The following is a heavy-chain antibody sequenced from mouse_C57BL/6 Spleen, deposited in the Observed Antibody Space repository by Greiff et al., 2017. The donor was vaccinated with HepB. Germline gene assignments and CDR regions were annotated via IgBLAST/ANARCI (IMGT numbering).Heavy chain of an antibody. CDR1: DSEVFPIAY. CDR3: AREGDYYGSRRELAY. Sequence: QVQLQQSGSELRSPGSSVKLSCKDFDSEVFPIAYMSWVRQKPGHGFEWIGGILPSIGRTIYGEKFEDKATLDADTLSNTAYLELNSLTSEDSAIYYCAREGDYYGSRRELAYWGQGTLVTVSA. CDR2: ILPSIGRT. V-gene: IGHV15-2*01. D-gene: IGHD1-1*01. J-gene: IGHJ3*01.